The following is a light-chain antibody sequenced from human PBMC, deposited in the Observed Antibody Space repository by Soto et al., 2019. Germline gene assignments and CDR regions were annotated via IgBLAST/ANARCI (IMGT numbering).Light chain of an antibody. V-gene: IGLV1-44*01. J-gene: IGLJ1*01. Sequence: QLVLTQPPSTSGTPGQRVTISCSGGSSNIGINTVNWYHQLPGTAPKLLIYSDNQRPSGVPDRFSGSKSGTSASLAISGLQSEDEADYYCAAWDDSLNGFVFGTGTKLTVL. CDR2: SDN. CDR3: AAWDDSLNGFV. CDR1: SSNIGINT.